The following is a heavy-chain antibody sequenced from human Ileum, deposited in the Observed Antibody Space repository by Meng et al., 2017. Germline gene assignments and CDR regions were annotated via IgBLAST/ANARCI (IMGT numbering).Heavy chain of an antibody. D-gene: IGHD3-16*01. J-gene: IGHJ4*02. V-gene: IGHV3-21*01. CDR3: VLMNTFTHPGED. Sequence: GVCRVKLVGSHVLSWAPCGFTLRCYSMNWVRQAPGKGLEWVSFITGTSSYRYYADSVKGRFTISRDNAKNSLYLQMNSLRAEDTAVYFCVLMNTFTHPGEDWGQGTLVTVSS. CDR1: GFTLRCYS. CDR2: ITGTSSYR.